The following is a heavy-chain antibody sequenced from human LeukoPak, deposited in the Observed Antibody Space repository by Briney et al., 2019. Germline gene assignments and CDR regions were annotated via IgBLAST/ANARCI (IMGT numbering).Heavy chain of an antibody. CDR3: ARDRADPHYYYYYMDV. Sequence: SETLSLTCTVSGGSITNYYWSRIRQPPGKGLEWIGYIHYSGSTKYKSSLKSRVTISVDTSKNQFSLKLSSVTAADTAVYYCARDRADPHYYYYYMDVWGKGTTVTISS. D-gene: IGHD3-10*01. CDR1: GGSITNYY. CDR2: IHYSGST. J-gene: IGHJ6*03. V-gene: IGHV4-59*12.